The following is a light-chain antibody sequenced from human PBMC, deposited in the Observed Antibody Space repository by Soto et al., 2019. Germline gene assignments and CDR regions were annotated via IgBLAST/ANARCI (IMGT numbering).Light chain of an antibody. CDR1: QYINTR. V-gene: IGKV3-11*01. CDR3: HQRQSWPRT. J-gene: IGKJ1*01. Sequence: ELVLTQSPATLSSFPGDRVTLSCRASQYINTRLAWYQHRPGQAPRLLIYQTSIRAAGIPARFSASGTGTDFTLTIRDVQPEDFAVYYCHQRQSWPRTVGQGTKVDIK. CDR2: QTS.